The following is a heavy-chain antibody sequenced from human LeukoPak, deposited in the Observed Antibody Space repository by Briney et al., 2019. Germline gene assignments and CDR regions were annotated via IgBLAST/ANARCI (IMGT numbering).Heavy chain of an antibody. D-gene: IGHD3-3*01. CDR1: GYMFTVYY. Sequence: ASVKVSCKTSGYMFTVYYLHWVRQAPGQGLEWMGMISPTGGTTRFSQKYQGRITMTRDMSTSTVYMDLSSLRSDDTAVYYCARFGSKIQIRFLEWSLSLDIWGQGTMVTVSS. V-gene: IGHV1-46*01. J-gene: IGHJ3*02. CDR3: ARFGSKIQIRFLEWSLSLDI. CDR2: ISPTGGTT.